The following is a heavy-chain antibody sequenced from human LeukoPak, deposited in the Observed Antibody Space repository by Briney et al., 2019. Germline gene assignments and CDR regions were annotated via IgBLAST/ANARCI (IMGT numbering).Heavy chain of an antibody. Sequence: GGSLRLSCAASGSTFDDYAMHWVRQAPGKGLEWVSGISWNSGSIGYADSVKGRFTISRDNAKNSLYLQMNSLRAEDMALYYCAKEAATMWYFDYWGQGTLVTVSS. CDR1: GSTFDDYA. J-gene: IGHJ4*02. D-gene: IGHD5-24*01. CDR3: AKEAATMWYFDY. CDR2: ISWNSGSI. V-gene: IGHV3-9*03.